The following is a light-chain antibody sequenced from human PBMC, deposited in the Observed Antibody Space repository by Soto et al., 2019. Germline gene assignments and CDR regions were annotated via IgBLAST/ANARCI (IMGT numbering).Light chain of an antibody. V-gene: IGKV3D-20*02. CDR1: QSVSSSY. CDR2: DAS. CDR3: QQRSNWPLT. J-gene: IGKJ1*01. Sequence: IVLTQSPATLSVSPGERATLSCRASQSVSSSYLAWYQQKPGQAPRLLIYDASNRATGIPARFSGSGSGTDFTLTISSLEPEDFAVYYCQQRSNWPLTFGQGTKVDI.